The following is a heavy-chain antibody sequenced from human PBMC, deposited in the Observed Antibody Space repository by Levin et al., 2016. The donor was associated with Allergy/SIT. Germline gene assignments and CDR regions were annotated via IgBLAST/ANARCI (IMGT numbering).Heavy chain of an antibody. CDR2: IYYRGTT. Sequence: SETLSLTCTVSGDFGSSFYWSWFRQPPGKELEWIGYIYYRGTTTYNASLKSRVTISVDTSKNQFSLKLNSVTAADTALYYCAAYDFYSGKNTFPYWGQGTLVTVSS. CDR1: GDFGSSFY. V-gene: IGHV4-59*02. CDR3: AAYDFYSGKNTFPY. J-gene: IGHJ4*02. D-gene: IGHD3-3*01.